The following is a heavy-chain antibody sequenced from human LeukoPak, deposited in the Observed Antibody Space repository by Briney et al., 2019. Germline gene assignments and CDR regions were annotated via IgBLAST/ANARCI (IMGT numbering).Heavy chain of an antibody. D-gene: IGHD3-16*02. Sequence: GGSLRLSCAGSGFTFSSYAMSWVRQAPGKGLEWVSAISGSGGSTYYADSVKGRFTISRDNSKNTLYLQMNSLRAEDTAVYYCAIPAFGGVIVTQFDYWGQGTLVTVSS. J-gene: IGHJ4*02. V-gene: IGHV3-23*01. CDR1: GFTFSSYA. CDR3: AIPAFGGVIVTQFDY. CDR2: ISGSGGST.